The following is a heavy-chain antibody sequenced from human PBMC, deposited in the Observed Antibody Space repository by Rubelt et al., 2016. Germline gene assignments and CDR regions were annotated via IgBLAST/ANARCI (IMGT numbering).Heavy chain of an antibody. CDR2: IIPIVDIV. Sequence: QVQLVQSGAEVKKPGASVKVSCKASGYTFTSYGISWVRQAPGQGLEWMGAIIPIVDIVNYAQKFQGRVTITADKSTNTVYMELSRLRTDDTAVYYCARDSRYYYDISGYDGNGMDVWGQGTTVTVSS. CDR3: ARDSRYYYDISGYDGNGMDV. CDR1: GYTFTSYG. V-gene: IGHV1-69*10. D-gene: IGHD3-22*01. J-gene: IGHJ6*02.